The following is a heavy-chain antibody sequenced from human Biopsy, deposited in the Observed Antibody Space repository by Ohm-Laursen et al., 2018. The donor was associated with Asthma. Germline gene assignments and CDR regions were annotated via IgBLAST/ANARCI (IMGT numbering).Heavy chain of an antibody. CDR3: ARVWQLATLDY. J-gene: IGHJ4*02. D-gene: IGHD6-6*01. Sequence: SDTLSLTCTVSGGSISSSSYYWGWIRQPPGKGLAWIGHIYYTGTTNYSPSLKSRATISVDRSKNQFSLKLTSVTAADTAVYYCARVWQLATLDYWGQGTLVTVSS. CDR2: IYYTGTT. CDR1: GGSISSSSYY. V-gene: IGHV4-39*01.